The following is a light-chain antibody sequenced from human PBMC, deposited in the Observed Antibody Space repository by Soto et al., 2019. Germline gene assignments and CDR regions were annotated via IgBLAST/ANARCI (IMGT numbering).Light chain of an antibody. J-gene: IGLJ3*02. CDR2: GVT. CDR1: GSDIGAYNF. CDR3: SSYTSSSTLEV. Sequence: QSALAQPPSASGSPGQSVTISCTGSGSDIGAYNFVSWYQQHPGKAPKLMIFGVTERPSGVPDRFSGSKSGNTASLTISGLQAEDEADYYCSSYTSSSTLEVFGGGTKVTVL. V-gene: IGLV2-8*01.